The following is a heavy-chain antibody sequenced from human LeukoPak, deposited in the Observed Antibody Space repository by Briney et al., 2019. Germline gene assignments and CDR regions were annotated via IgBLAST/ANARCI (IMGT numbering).Heavy chain of an antibody. CDR2: ISAAGGST. D-gene: IGHD5-18*01. J-gene: IGHJ4*02. CDR3: AKRVAASSGANDY. CDR1: GFTFSSYA. V-gene: IGHV3-23*01. Sequence: GGSLRLSCAASGFTFSSYAMNWVRQAPGKGLEWVSAISAAGGSTYYADSVKGRFTISRDNSKDTLYLQMNSLRAEDTAVYYCAKRVAASSGANDYWGQGTLVTVSS.